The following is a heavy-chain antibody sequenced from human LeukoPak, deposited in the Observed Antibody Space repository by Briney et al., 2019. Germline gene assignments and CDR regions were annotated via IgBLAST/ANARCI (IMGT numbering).Heavy chain of an antibody. J-gene: IGHJ3*02. V-gene: IGHV4-39*07. D-gene: IGHD3-22*01. Sequence: SETLSLTCTVSGGSISSSSYYWGWIRQPPGKGLEWIGSIYYSGSTYYNPSLKSRVTISVGTSKNQFSLKLSSVTAADTAVYYCARGKITMIVVSAFDIWGQGTMVTVSS. CDR1: GGSISSSSYY. CDR2: IYYSGST. CDR3: ARGKITMIVVSAFDI.